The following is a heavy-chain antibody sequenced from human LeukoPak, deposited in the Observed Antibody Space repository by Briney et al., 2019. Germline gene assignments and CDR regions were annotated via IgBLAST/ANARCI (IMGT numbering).Heavy chain of an antibody. V-gene: IGHV4-39*07. D-gene: IGHD6-13*01. CDR3: ARVGSSWPHYYFDY. CDR1: GASFNFISYY. J-gene: IGHJ4*02. CDR2: VFSSGST. Sequence: SATLSLTCTVSGASFNFISYYWGWIRQPPGKGLEWIGNVFSSGSTYYNPSLKSRVTISIDTSKNQFSLKLSSVTAADTAVYYCARVGSSWPHYYFDYWGLGTLVTVSS.